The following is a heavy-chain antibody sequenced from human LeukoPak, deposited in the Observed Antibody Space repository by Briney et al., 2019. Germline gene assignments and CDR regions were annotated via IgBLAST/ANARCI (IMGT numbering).Heavy chain of an antibody. CDR2: IEQDGSEK. J-gene: IGHJ4*02. D-gene: IGHD3-10*01. Sequence: GGSLRLPCAASGFTFSSYWMTWVRQAPGKGLEWVANIEQDGSEKYYVDPVKGRFTISRDNAKNSLYLQMNSLRAEDTAVYYCARGLKGYGSGSYDSWGQGTLVTVSS. CDR3: ARGLKGYGSGSYDS. CDR1: GFTFSSYW. V-gene: IGHV3-7*04.